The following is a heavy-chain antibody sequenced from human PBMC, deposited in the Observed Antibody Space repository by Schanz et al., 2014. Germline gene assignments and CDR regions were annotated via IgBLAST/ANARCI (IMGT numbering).Heavy chain of an antibody. CDR2: ISGGGGSA. J-gene: IGHJ4*02. CDR1: GFTFNNYD. V-gene: IGHV3-23*04. Sequence: EVQLVESGGSVVQPGRSLRLSCAASGFTFNNYDMNWVRLVPGKGLECVSGISGGGGSAYYADSVKGRFTISRDNSKNTLYLQMSSLRAEDTAVYYCAKVWGSDYFYPFDYWGQGTLVTVSS. CDR3: AKVWGSDYFYPFDY. D-gene: IGHD3-22*01.